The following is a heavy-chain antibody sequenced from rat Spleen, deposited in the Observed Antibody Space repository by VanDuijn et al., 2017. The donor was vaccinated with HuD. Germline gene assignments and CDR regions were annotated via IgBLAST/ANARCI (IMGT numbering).Heavy chain of an antibody. CDR1: GFTFSNYD. V-gene: IGHV5-25*01. Sequence: EVQLVESGGGLLQPGRSMKLSCVTSGFTFSNYDMAWVRQAPTKGLEWVATIRSDGSSTYYRDSVKGRFTISRDNAKSTLYLQMDSLRSEDTATYYCARLGGLRNWFAYWGQGTLVTVSS. CDR3: ARLGGLRNWFAY. J-gene: IGHJ3*01. CDR2: IRSDGSST. D-gene: IGHD4-3*01.